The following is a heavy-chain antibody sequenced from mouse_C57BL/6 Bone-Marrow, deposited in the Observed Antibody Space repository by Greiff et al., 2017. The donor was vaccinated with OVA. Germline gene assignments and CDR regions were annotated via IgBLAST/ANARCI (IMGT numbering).Heavy chain of an antibody. V-gene: IGHV1-81*01. CDR2: IYPRSGNT. CDR3: ARSGSSGYVDYFDY. D-gene: IGHD3-2*02. Sequence: VQLQQSGAELARPGASVKLSCKASGYTFTSYGISWVKQRTGQGLEWIGEIYPRSGNTYYNEKFKGKATLTAEKSSSTAYMELRSLTSEDSAVYFCARSGSSGYVDYFDYWGQGTTLTVSS. CDR1: GYTFTSYG. J-gene: IGHJ2*01.